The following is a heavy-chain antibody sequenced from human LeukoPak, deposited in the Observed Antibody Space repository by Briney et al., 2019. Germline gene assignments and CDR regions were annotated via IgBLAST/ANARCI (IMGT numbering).Heavy chain of an antibody. Sequence: PSETLSLTCTVSGXSIGNYYGSWIRQPPGRGQEWIVYSGSATYNPSLKSRVTTSVDTSKNQFSLKLNSVTAADTAVYYCARHGSSGWDFDYWGQGTLVTVSS. CDR1: GXSIGNYY. V-gene: IGHV4-59*08. D-gene: IGHD6-19*01. J-gene: IGHJ4*02. CDR2: SGSA. CDR3: ARHGSSGWDFDY.